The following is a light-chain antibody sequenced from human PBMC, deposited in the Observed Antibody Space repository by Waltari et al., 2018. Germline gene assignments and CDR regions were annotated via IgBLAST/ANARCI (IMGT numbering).Light chain of an antibody. CDR3: QQCNSAPYS. CDR1: QGISSC. Sequence: DIQMTQSPSSLSASIGDRVTITCRASQGISSCLVWYQQKPGTAPKLLIYKASSLQSGVHSRFSGSGSGTDFTLTISSLQPEDFATYYCQQCNSAPYSFGQGTKVEIK. J-gene: IGKJ2*03. CDR2: KAS. V-gene: IGKV1-5*03.